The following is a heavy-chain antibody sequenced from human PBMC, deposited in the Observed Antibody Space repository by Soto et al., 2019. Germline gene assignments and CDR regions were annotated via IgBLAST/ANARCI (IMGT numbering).Heavy chain of an antibody. Sequence: PGGSLRLSCAASGFTFSSYAMTWVRQAPGKGLEWVGRIKSIADGGTTDFAAPVKDRITISRDDSKNTLYLQMNSLRTEDTAVYFCATGLAHSSNYCWGQGTLVTVS. D-gene: IGHD3-22*01. CDR1: GFTFSSYA. J-gene: IGHJ4*02. CDR2: IKSIADGGTT. V-gene: IGHV3-15*01. CDR3: ATGLAHSSNYC.